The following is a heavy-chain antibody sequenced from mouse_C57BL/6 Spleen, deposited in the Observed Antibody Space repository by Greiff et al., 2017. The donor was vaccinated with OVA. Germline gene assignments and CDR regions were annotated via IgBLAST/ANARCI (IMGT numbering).Heavy chain of an antibody. CDR3: ARDLDGYYFFDY. Sequence: EVHLVESEGGLVQPGSSMKLSCTASGFTFSDYYMAWVRQVPEKGLEWVANINYDGSSTYYLDSLKSRFIISRDNAKNILYLQMSSLKSEDTATYYCARDLDGYYFFDYWGQGTTLTVSS. D-gene: IGHD2-3*01. CDR2: INYDGSST. V-gene: IGHV5-16*01. CDR1: GFTFSDYY. J-gene: IGHJ2*01.